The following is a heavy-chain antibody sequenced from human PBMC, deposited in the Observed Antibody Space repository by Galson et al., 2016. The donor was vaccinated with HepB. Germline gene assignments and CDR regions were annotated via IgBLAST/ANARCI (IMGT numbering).Heavy chain of an antibody. D-gene: IGHD4-17*01. CDR3: ATLAYGDAPHDF. J-gene: IGHJ4*02. V-gene: IGHV1-2*02. Sequence: SVKVSCKASGYTFTGYYMHWVRQAPGQGLEWMGWINPNSGETNYPQRFQGRLTMTRDTSISTAYMEVSSLRPDDTAVYYCATLAYGDAPHDFWGQGTLVTVSS. CDR1: GYTFTGYY. CDR2: INPNSGET.